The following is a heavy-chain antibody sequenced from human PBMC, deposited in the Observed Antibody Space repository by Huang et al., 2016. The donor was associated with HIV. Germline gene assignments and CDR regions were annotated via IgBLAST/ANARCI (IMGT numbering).Heavy chain of an antibody. D-gene: IGHD2-15*01. Sequence: QGQLQESGPGLVKPSQTLSLTCAVSGGSIRSGSDYWSWIRQPAGKGLEWIGDIYTMGPTKYNPSLKSRVTISIDTTKNQFSLNLSFVTAADTAVYYCARSGDGGKSPMDVWGKGTTVTVSS. J-gene: IGHJ6*03. CDR1: GGSIRSGSDY. V-gene: IGHV4-61*09. CDR2: IYTMGPT. CDR3: ARSGDGGKSPMDV.